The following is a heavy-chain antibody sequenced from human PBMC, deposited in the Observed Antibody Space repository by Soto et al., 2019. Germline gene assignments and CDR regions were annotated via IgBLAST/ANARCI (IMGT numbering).Heavy chain of an antibody. CDR2: TYYRSKWYN. J-gene: IGHJ5*02. CDR3: ARDSKYPTVTETNWFYP. Sequence: SQTLSLTCAISGDSVSSNSAAWNWIRQSPSRGLEWLGRTYYRSKWYNDYAVSVKSRITINPDTSKNQFSLQLNSVTPEDTAVYYCARDSKYPTVTETNWFYPWGQGTLVTVSS. V-gene: IGHV6-1*01. CDR1: GDSVSSNSAA. D-gene: IGHD4-4*01.